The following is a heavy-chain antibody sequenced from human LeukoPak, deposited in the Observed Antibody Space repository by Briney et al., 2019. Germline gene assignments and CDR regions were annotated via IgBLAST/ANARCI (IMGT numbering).Heavy chain of an antibody. CDR2: IRSNGGNT. J-gene: IGHJ3*02. CDR1: GFNFNNYA. Sequence: GGSLRLACSASGFNFNNYAMNWVRQAPGKGLEYVSAIRSNGGNTYYADSVKGRCTISRDNSKNTLYLQMSSLRAEDTAVYYCGLAAYYYDSSGSDDAFDIWGQGTMVIVSS. V-gene: IGHV3-64D*08. D-gene: IGHD3-22*01. CDR3: GLAAYYYDSSGSDDAFDI.